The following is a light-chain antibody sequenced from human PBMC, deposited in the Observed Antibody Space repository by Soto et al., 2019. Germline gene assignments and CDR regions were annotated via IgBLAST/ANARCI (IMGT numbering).Light chain of an antibody. CDR1: SSDVDIYNL. J-gene: IGLJ2*01. Sequence: QSALTQPASVSGSPGQSITISCTGTSSDVDIYNLVSWYQQHPGKAPKLMIYEGSKRPSGVSNRFSGSKSGNTASLTISGLQAEDEADYYCCSYAGSSTLVFGGGTKLTV. CDR3: CSYAGSSTLV. CDR2: EGS. V-gene: IGLV2-23*01.